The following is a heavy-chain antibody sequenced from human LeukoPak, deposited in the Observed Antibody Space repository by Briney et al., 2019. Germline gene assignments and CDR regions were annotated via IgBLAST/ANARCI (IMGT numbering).Heavy chain of an antibody. CDR1: GFTFSGSA. CDR3: TSRGYGSGSYYNCGY. J-gene: IGHJ4*02. V-gene: IGHV3-73*01. D-gene: IGHD3-10*01. CDR2: IRSKANSYAT. Sequence: HPGGSLKLSXAASGFTFSGSAIHWVRQASGKGLEWVGRIRSKANSYATAYAATVKGRFTISRDDSKNTAYLQMNSLKTEDTAVYYCTSRGYGSGSYYNCGYWGQGTLVTVSS.